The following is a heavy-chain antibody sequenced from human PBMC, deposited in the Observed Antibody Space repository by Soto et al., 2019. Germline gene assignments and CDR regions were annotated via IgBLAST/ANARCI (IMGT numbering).Heavy chain of an antibody. CDR3: ATSVVPKAFDI. CDR2: ISAYNGNT. J-gene: IGHJ3*02. V-gene: IGHV1-18*01. D-gene: IGHD2-15*01. Sequence: QASGQGLEWMGWISAYNGNTNYAQKLQGRVTMTTDTSTSTAYMELRSLRSDDTAVYYCATSVVPKAFDIWGQGTMVTVSS.